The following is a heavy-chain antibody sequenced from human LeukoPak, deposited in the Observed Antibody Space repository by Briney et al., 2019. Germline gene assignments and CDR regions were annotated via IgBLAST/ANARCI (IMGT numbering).Heavy chain of an antibody. Sequence: SETLSLTCIVSGGSISRSTYYWGWIRQPPGKGLEWIGSIHYSGNTYYNPSLKSRVTMSVDTSKNQFSLKLSSVTAADTAVYYCARARGYYGSGSYYNYYYYYYMDVWGKGTTVTISS. D-gene: IGHD3-10*01. J-gene: IGHJ6*03. CDR1: GGSISRSTYY. CDR3: ARARGYYGSGSYYNYYYYYYMDV. CDR2: IHYSGNT. V-gene: IGHV4-39*07.